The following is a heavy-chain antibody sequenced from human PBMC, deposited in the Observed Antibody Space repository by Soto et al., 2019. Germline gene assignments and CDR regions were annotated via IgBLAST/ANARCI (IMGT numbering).Heavy chain of an antibody. D-gene: IGHD3-22*01. CDR2: IYTSGST. CDR1: GGSISSYY. CDR3: ARGPVVVITGWHWFDP. Sequence: PSETLSLTCTVSGGSISSYYWSWIRQPAGKGLEWIGRIYTSGSTNYNPSLKSRVTMSVDTSKNQFSLKLSSVTAADTAVYYCARGPVVVITGWHWFDPWGQGTLVTFSS. V-gene: IGHV4-4*07. J-gene: IGHJ5*02.